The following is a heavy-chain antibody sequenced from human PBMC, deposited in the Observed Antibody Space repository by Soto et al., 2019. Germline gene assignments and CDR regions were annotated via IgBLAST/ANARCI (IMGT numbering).Heavy chain of an antibody. CDR3: ARDFLGYCTNGVCSDFDY. CDR1: GYSITSYY. J-gene: IGHJ4*02. D-gene: IGHD2-8*01. Sequence: ASVKVSCKASGYSITSYYMHWVRQAPGQGLEWMGIINPSGGSTSYAQKFQGRVTMTRDTSTSTVYMELSSLRSEDTAVYYCARDFLGYCTNGVCSDFDYWGQGTLVTVSS. CDR2: INPSGGST. V-gene: IGHV1-46*03.